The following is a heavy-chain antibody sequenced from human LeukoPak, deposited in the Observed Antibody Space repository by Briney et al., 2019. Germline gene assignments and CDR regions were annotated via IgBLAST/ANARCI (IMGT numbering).Heavy chain of an antibody. CDR2: MNPNSGNT. Sequence: ASVKVSCKASGYTFTSYDINWVRQATGQGLEWMGWMNPNSGNTGYAQKFKGRVTMTRNTSISTAYMELSSLRSEDTAVYYCARGAYSSSWYLVAVSENYYYYYGMDVWGQGTTVTVSS. D-gene: IGHD6-13*01. V-gene: IGHV1-8*01. J-gene: IGHJ6*02. CDR3: ARGAYSSSWYLVAVSENYYYYYGMDV. CDR1: GYTFTSYD.